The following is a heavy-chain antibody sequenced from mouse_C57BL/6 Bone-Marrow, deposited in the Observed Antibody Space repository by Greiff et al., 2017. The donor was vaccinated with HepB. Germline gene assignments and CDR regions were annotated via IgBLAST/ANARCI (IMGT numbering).Heavy chain of an antibody. V-gene: IGHV3-8*01. J-gene: IGHJ2*01. D-gene: IGHD2-5*01. CDR2: ISYSGST. Sequence: VQLKESGPGLAKPSPNLSLPCSVTGYSITSDYRNWNRKFPGNKLEYMGYISYSGSTYYNPSLKSRISITRDTSKNQYYLQLNSVTTEDTATYYCARYYSNYGYFDYWGQGTTLTVSS. CDR1: GYSITSDY. CDR3: ARYYSNYGYFDY.